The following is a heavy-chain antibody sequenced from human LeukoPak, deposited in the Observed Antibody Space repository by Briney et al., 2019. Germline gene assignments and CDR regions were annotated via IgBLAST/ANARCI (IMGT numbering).Heavy chain of an antibody. CDR2: INWNGGST. CDR1: GFTFDDYG. CDR3: ARGSSDSSGYYLDY. J-gene: IGHJ4*02. D-gene: IGHD3-22*01. Sequence: GGSLRLSCAASGFTFDDYGMSWVRQAPGKGLEWVSGINWNGGSTGYADSVKGRFTITRDNAKNSLYLQMNSLRAEDTALYHCARGSSDSSGYYLDYWGQGTLVTVSS. V-gene: IGHV3-20*01.